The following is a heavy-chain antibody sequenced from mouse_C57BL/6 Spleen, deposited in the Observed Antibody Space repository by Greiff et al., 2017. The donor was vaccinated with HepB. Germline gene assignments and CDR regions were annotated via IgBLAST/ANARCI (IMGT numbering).Heavy chain of an antibody. CDR1: GYTFTGYW. D-gene: IGHD2-2*01. J-gene: IGHJ2*01. CDR2: ILPGSGST. Sequence: VQLQQSGAELMKPGASVKLSCKATGYTFTGYWIEWVKQRPGHGLEWIGEILPGSGSTNYNDKFKGKATFTADTSSNTAYMQLSSLTTEDSAIYYCARGGDGYDHYFDYCGQGTTLTVSS. CDR3: ARGGDGYDHYFDY. V-gene: IGHV1-9*01.